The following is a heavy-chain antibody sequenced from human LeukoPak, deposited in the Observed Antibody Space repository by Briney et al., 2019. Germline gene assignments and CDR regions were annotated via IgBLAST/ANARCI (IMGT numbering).Heavy chain of an antibody. J-gene: IGHJ3*02. CDR1: GFTSSSYS. CDR3: ASPSSGWYNDAFDI. V-gene: IGHV3-48*01. CDR2: ISSSSSTI. Sequence: GGSLRLSCAASGFTSSSYSMNWVRQAPGKGLEWVSYISSSSSTIYYADSVKGRFTISRDNAKNSLYLQMNSLRAEDTAVYYCASPSSGWYNDAFDIWGQGTMVTVSS. D-gene: IGHD6-19*01.